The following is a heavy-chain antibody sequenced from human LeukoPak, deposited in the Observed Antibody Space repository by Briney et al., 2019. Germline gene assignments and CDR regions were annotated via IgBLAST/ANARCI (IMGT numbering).Heavy chain of an antibody. Sequence: GASVKVSCKASGYTFTSYGISWMRQAPGQGLEWMGWISAYNGNTNYAQKLQGRVTMTTDTSTSTAYMELRSLRSDDTAVYNCARLPRGTTVTTFFDYWGQGTLVTVSS. CDR2: ISAYNGNT. J-gene: IGHJ4*02. D-gene: IGHD4-17*01. V-gene: IGHV1-18*01. CDR3: ARLPRGTTVTTFFDY. CDR1: GYTFTSYG.